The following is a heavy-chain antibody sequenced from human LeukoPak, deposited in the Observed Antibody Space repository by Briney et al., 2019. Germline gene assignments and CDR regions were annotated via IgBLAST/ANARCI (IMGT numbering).Heavy chain of an antibody. CDR3: AKDRPNYYGSNGHYYKLNGDC. V-gene: IGHV3-23*01. Sequence: PGGSLRLSCAASGFTFSSYEMNWVRQAPGKGLEWVSYITSSGAATYYADSVKGRFTISRDNSDNTLYLQMNSLRAEDTAVYYCAKDRPNYYGSNGHYYKLNGDCWGQGTLVTVSS. CDR2: ITSSGAAT. D-gene: IGHD3-22*01. CDR1: GFTFSSYE. J-gene: IGHJ4*02.